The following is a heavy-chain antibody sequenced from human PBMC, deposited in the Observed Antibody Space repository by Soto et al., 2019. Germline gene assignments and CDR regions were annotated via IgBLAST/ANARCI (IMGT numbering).Heavy chain of an antibody. CDR3: ARADRSSFEV. CDR1: GFSVSEKH. J-gene: IGHJ3*01. CDR2: IYSNYGRNRT. V-gene: IGHV3-66*01. D-gene: IGHD3-10*01. Sequence: EEQLVESGGGLVQLGGSLRLYCAASGFSVSEKHMSWVRQAPGEGLEWVSTIYSNYGRNRTGYADSVEGRFTISRDNSKNTLSLEMNILRAEDMAVYYCARADRSSFEVWGQGSMVIVSS.